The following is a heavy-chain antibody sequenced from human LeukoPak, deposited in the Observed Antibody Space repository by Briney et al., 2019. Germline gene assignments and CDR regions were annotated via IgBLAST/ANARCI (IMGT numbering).Heavy chain of an antibody. CDR3: ARGGGLDV. Sequence: GGSLRLSCAASGFTFSSYAMSWVRRAPGKGLEWVASINHNGNVNYYVDSVKGRFTISRDNAKNSLYLQMSNLRAEDTAVYFCARGGGLDVWGQGATVTVSS. D-gene: IGHD3-16*01. J-gene: IGHJ6*02. CDR1: GFTFSSYA. V-gene: IGHV3-7*03. CDR2: INHNGNVN.